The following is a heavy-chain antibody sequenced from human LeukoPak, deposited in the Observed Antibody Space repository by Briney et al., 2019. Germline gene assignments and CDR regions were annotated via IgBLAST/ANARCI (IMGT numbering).Heavy chain of an antibody. V-gene: IGHV4-59*01. J-gene: IGHJ6*02. CDR1: DGSINSYY. CDR2: IYYNGNT. CDR3: ARGRSNYYGMDV. D-gene: IGHD1-26*01. Sequence: PSETLSLTCSVSDGSINSYYWNWIRRPPGKGLEWIGYIYYNGNTNYSPSLKSRVTMSVDTSKNLFSLKVSSVTAADTAVYFCARGRSNYYGMDVWGQGTTVTVSS.